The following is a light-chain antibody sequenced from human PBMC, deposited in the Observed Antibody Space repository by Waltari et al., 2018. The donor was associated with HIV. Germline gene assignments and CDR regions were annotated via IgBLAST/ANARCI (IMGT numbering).Light chain of an antibody. CDR1: RSKIGASYD. Sequence: HSVLTQPPSVSGAPGQKVTISCTGSRSKIGASYDVHWDQQVPGTAPRRLIHGNNCRPSGVPDRFSASRSGTSSSLAITGLQADDEADYYCQSYDSNLSGLVFGGGTKLTVL. J-gene: IGLJ2*01. CDR3: QSYDSNLSGLV. CDR2: GNN. V-gene: IGLV1-40*01.